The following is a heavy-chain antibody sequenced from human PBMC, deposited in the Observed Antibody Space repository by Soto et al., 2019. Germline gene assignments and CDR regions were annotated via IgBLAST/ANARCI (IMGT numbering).Heavy chain of an antibody. CDR1: GYTFTSYY. CDR3: AKSRNWYDGAYRYFEF. CDR2: INPSSAST. D-gene: IGHD1-1*01. V-gene: IGHV1-46*01. Sequence: ASVKVSCKASGYTFTSYYLHWVRQAPGQGLEWMGVINPSSASTTYAEKFQGRVTVTRDTSTSTVYMELKSLRSDDTAIYYCAKSRNWYDGAYRYFEFWGQATLVTVSS. J-gene: IGHJ4*02.